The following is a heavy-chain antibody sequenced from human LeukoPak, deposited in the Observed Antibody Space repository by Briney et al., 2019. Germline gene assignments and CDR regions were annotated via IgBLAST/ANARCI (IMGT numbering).Heavy chain of an antibody. CDR1: GGTFSSYA. Sequence: SVKVSCKASGGTFSSYAISWVRQAPGQGLEWMGGIIPIFGTANYAQKFQGRVTITADESTSTAYMELSSLRSEDTAVYYCASNGLERRFFSYWGQGTLVTVSS. V-gene: IGHV1-69*13. D-gene: IGHD1-1*01. CDR2: IIPIFGTA. CDR3: ASNGLERRFFSY. J-gene: IGHJ4*02.